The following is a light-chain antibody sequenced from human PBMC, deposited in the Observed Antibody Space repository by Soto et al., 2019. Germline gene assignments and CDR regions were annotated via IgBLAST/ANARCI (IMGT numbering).Light chain of an antibody. J-gene: IGKJ1*01. CDR1: QNLISDY. Sequence: IVLSQSPGTLSLSPGERATLSCRARQNLISDYLAWYQQKPGQPPRLLIYGASRRATGIPDRFSGSGSGTDFTLSISSLEPEDSAVYYCQQYGRSPTWTFGQGTKVDIK. V-gene: IGKV3-20*01. CDR2: GAS. CDR3: QQYGRSPTWT.